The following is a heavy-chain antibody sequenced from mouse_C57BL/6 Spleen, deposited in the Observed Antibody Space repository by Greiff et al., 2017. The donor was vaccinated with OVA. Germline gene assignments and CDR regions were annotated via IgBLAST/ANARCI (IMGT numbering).Heavy chain of an antibody. J-gene: IGHJ2*01. Sequence: QVQLKESGAELVRPGSSVKLSCKASGYTFTSYWMHWVKQRPIQGLEWIGNIDPSDSETHYNQKFKDKATLTVDKSSSTAYMQLSSLTSEDSAVYYCARDERGLLRSPDYWGQGTTLTVSS. CDR1: GYTFTSYW. D-gene: IGHD1-1*01. V-gene: IGHV1-52*01. CDR2: IDPSDSET. CDR3: ARDERGLLRSPDY.